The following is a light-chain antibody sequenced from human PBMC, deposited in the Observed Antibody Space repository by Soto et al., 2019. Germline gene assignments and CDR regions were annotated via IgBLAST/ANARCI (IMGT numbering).Light chain of an antibody. CDR1: QGISTY. CDR2: AAS. V-gene: IGKV1-9*01. Sequence: DIHLTQSPSFLSASVGDRVTITCRASQGISTYLAWYQQKPGKAPNLLIYAASTLQSGVPLRFTGSGSGTEFTLTISSLQPEDFAIYYCQQLSSYPRTFGPGTKVDVK. CDR3: QQLSSYPRT. J-gene: IGKJ3*01.